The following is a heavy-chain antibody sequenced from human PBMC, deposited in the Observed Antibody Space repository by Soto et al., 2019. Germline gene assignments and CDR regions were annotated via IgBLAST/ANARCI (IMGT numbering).Heavy chain of an antibody. CDR3: AADLTTVTYYYYYGMDV. CDR1: GFTFTSSA. D-gene: IGHD4-17*01. Sequence: SVKVSCKASGFTFTSSAVQWVRQARGQRLEWIGWIVVGSSNTNYAQKFQERVTITRDMSTSTAYMELSSLRSEDTAVYYCAADLTTVTYYYYYGMDVWGQGTTVTVSS. CDR2: IVVGSSNT. J-gene: IGHJ6*02. V-gene: IGHV1-58*01.